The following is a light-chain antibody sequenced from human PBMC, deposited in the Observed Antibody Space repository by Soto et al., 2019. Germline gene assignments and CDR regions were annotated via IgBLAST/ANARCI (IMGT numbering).Light chain of an antibody. CDR2: EVN. CDR1: TTHGSGYNY. V-gene: IGLV2-8*01. Sequence: QSVLTQPPSASGTPGHSVAISCPRTTTHGSGYNYVGWYQQHAAKATNLMIYEVNKRPSGVPDRFSGSKSGNTASLTVSGLHAEDEADYYCSSYACSSNVFGTGTKATVL. CDR3: SSYACSSNV. J-gene: IGLJ1*01.